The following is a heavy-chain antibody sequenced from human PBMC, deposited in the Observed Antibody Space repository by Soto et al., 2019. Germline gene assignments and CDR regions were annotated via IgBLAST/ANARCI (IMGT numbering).Heavy chain of an antibody. CDR2: IYYSGST. CDR3: ASSPAHYYDSSGYSNWFDP. D-gene: IGHD3-22*01. V-gene: IGHV4-31*03. CDR1: GGSISSGGYY. Sequence: QVQLQESGPGLVKPSQTLSLTCTVSGGSISSGGYYWSWIRQHPGKGLEWIGYIYYSGSTYYNPSLKSRVTLSVDTSKNPFSLKLSSVTAADTAVYYCASSPAHYYDSSGYSNWFDPWGQGTLVTVSS. J-gene: IGHJ5*02.